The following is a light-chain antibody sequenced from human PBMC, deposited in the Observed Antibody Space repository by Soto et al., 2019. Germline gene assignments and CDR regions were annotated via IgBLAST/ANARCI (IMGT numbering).Light chain of an antibody. CDR3: QQRGNWPRIT. CDR1: QSVSSY. CDR2: DAS. V-gene: IGKV3-11*01. J-gene: IGKJ5*01. Sequence: EIVLTQSRATLSLSPGERATLSCRASQSVSSYLAWYQQKPGQAPRLLIYDASNRATGIPARFSGSGSGTDFTLTISSLEPEDFAVYYCQQRGNWPRITFGQGTRLEIK.